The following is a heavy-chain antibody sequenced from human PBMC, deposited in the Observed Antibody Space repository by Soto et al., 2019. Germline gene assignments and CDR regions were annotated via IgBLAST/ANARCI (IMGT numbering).Heavy chain of an antibody. CDR3: ARASVQYGSGTYEGGYYYFDY. Sequence: PSETLSLTCAVSGWSFSGYYWAWIRQPPGKGLEWIGQISYSGSTNYNPSLKSRVFISVGTSNNQFSLELSSVTAADTAVYYCARASVQYGSGTYEGGYYYFDYWGQGTLVTVSS. CDR2: ISYSGST. J-gene: IGHJ4*02. V-gene: IGHV4-34*01. D-gene: IGHD3-10*01. CDR1: GWSFSGYY.